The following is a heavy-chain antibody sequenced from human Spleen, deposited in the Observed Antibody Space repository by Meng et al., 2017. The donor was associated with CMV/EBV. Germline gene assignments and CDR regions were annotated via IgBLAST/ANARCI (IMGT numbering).Heavy chain of an antibody. CDR2: IIPILGLS. Sequence: SVKVSCMASGGTFGSNALSWVRQAPGQGLEWMGGIIPILGLSTYAQRFQGRVTLTADKSTGTAYMEVPSLRFDDTAVYYCVTYQSDSGWTEDSWGQGTLVTVS. D-gene: IGHD6-19*01. CDR1: GGTFGSNA. J-gene: IGHJ4*02. V-gene: IGHV1-69*10. CDR3: VTYQSDSGWTEDS.